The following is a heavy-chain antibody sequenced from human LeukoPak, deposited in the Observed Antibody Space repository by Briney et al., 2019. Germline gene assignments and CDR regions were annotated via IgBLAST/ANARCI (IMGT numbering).Heavy chain of an antibody. Sequence: GGSLRLSCAASGFTVDINYMSWVRQAPGKGLEWVSVIYGSGSTYYADSVKGRFTISRDNVKNTVYLQMQSLRAEDTAVYYCARRAGAYSHPYDYWGQGTLVTVSS. V-gene: IGHV3-66*04. CDR2: IYGSGST. J-gene: IGHJ4*02. CDR3: ARRAGAYSHPYDY. D-gene: IGHD4/OR15-4a*01. CDR1: GFTVDINY.